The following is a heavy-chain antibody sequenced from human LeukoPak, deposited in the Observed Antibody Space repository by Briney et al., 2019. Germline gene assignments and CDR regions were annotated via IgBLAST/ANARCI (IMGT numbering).Heavy chain of an antibody. CDR3: ARVICTGGSCFQNDY. CDR1: GFIFSNFE. V-gene: IGHV3-48*03. D-gene: IGHD2-8*02. Sequence: GGSLRLSCTASGFIFSNFEMNWVRPSPGKGLQWVAYINSGATSEYYADSVKGRFTISRDNAKNSLYLQMNSLGVQDTAIYYCARVICTGGSCFQNDYWGQGTLVTVSS. J-gene: IGHJ4*02. CDR2: INSGATSE.